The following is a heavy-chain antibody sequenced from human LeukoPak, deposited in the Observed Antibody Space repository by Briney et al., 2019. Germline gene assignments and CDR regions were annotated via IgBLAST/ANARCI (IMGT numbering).Heavy chain of an antibody. Sequence: PSETLSLTCTVSGGSISSYYWSWIQQPAGKGLEWIGHIYTSGSTNYNPSLKSRVTMSVDTSKNQFSLKLSSVTAADTAVYYCARKGSSGWYDPFDYWGQGTLSPSPQ. CDR2: IYTSGST. V-gene: IGHV4-4*07. CDR1: GGSISSYY. J-gene: IGHJ4*02. D-gene: IGHD6-19*01. CDR3: ARKGSSGWYDPFDY.